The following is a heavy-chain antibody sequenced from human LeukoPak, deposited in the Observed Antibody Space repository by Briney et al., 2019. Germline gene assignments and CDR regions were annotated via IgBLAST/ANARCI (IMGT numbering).Heavy chain of an antibody. Sequence: GGSETLLCVPCSFTFGRNCTQCARHAAGGGRECVSSITRDNRYMYYADSVKGRFTISRDNAKNSLNLQMNSLRAEDAALYFCARDPYSGSYGAYYYYYMDVWGKGTTVTISS. CDR1: SFTFGRNC. J-gene: IGHJ6*03. CDR2: ITRDNRYM. V-gene: IGHV3-21*01. D-gene: IGHD1-26*01. CDR3: ARDPYSGSYGAYYYYYMDV.